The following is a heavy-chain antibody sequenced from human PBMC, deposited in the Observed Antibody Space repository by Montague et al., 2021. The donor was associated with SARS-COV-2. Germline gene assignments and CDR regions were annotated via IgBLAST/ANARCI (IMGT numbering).Heavy chain of an antibody. D-gene: IGHD1-1*01. CDR1: GDSVSSNSAT. J-gene: IGHJ6*02. CDR3: TSGREGNYNVMDV. Sequence: CAISGDSVSSNSATWNWVRQSPSRGLEWLGRTYYRSKWYNDYAVSVRSRVTINPDTSKNQFSLQLNSVTPEDTAIYYCTSGREGNYNVMDVWGQGTTVTVS. CDR2: TYYRSKWYN. V-gene: IGHV6-1*01.